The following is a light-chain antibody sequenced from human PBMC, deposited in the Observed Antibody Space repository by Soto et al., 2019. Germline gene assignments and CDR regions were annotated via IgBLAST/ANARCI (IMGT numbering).Light chain of an antibody. J-gene: IGLJ1*01. CDR2: DVS. Sequence: QSALTQPASVSGSPGQSITIACGGTSGDIGDYNYVSWYQQHPGKVPKVIIYDVSNRPSGVSYRFSGTKSGNTASLTVSGLQAEDEADYYCCSYPRSGTLIFGTGTKVTVL. CDR1: SGDIGDYNY. V-gene: IGLV2-14*01. CDR3: CSYPRSGTLI.